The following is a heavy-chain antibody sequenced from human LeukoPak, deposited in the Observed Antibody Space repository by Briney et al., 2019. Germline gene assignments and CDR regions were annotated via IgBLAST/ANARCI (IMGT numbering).Heavy chain of an antibody. CDR3: ARVDGYYDSSGYYSY. CDR2: ISSSGSII. D-gene: IGHD3-22*01. CDR1: GFTFSSYE. V-gene: IGHV3-48*03. J-gene: IGHJ4*02. Sequence: GGSLRLSCAASGFTFSSYEMNWVRQAPGKGLEWVSYISSSGSIIYYADSVKGRFTISRDNAKNSLYLQMNSLRAEDTAVYYCARVDGYYDSSGYYSYWGQGTLVTVSS.